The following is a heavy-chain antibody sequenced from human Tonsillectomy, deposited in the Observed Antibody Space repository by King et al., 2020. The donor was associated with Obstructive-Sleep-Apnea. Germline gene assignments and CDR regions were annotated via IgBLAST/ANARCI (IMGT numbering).Heavy chain of an antibody. D-gene: IGHD3-10*01. CDR3: ARDVSYGSGSFDI. V-gene: IGHV4-31*03. J-gene: IGHJ4*02. CDR2: IHYSGTT. Sequence: VQLQESGPGLVKPSQTLSLTCTVSSGSISSGGYYWTWIRQHPGKGLEWIGVIHYSGTTRYTPSLKSRLTISLGTSAQQFSLNLRSVTAADTALYYCARDVSYGSGSFDIWGQGHQVIVSS. CDR1: SGSISSGGYY.